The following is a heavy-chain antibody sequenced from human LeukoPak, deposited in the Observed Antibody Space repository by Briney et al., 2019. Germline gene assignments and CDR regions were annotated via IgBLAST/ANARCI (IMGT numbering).Heavy chain of an antibody. V-gene: IGHV3-23*01. CDR3: ARGAGAQRVDWFDP. CDR2: IIDDGRT. D-gene: IGHD3-3*01. J-gene: IGHJ5*02. Sequence: GGSLRLSCAASGFTFSSYSMDWVRQAPGKGLEWVSTIIDDGRTYYTDSVEGRSTVSRDDSKDTLYLQMNRLRAEDTAVYYCARGAGAQRVDWFDPWGQGTLVTVSS. CDR1: GFTFSSYS.